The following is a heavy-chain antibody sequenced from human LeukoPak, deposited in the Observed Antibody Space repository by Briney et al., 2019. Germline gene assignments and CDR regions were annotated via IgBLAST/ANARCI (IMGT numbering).Heavy chain of an antibody. CDR3: AKSNYYGSGRPDY. D-gene: IGHD3-10*01. CDR2: ISGSGGST. Sequence: GGSLGLSCAASGFTFSSYWMHWVRQAPGKGLEWVSAISGSGGSTYYADSVKGRFTISRDNSKNTLYLQMNSLRAEDTAVYYCAKSNYYGSGRPDYWGQGTLVTVSS. CDR1: GFTFSSYW. J-gene: IGHJ4*02. V-gene: IGHV3-23*01.